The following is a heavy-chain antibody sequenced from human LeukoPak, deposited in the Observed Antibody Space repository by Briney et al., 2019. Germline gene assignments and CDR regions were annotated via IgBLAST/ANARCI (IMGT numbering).Heavy chain of an antibody. V-gene: IGHV1-69*13. CDR3: AREPRVGESTSNF. D-gene: IGHD3-16*01. Sequence: ASVKVSCKASGGTFSSFAIGWVRQAPGQGLEWMGGIILTSSVPNYAQKFRDRLTISADESARTAYLELSSLTSDDTAVYYCAREPRVGESTSNFWGQGTLVTVSS. CDR2: IILTSSVP. CDR1: GGTFSSFA. J-gene: IGHJ4*02.